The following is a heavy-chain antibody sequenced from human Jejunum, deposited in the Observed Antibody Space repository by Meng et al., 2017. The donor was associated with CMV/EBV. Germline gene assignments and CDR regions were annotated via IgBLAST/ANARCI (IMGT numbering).Heavy chain of an antibody. Sequence: GSVSSGSYYWNWSRQPPGKGLDWLGYIYYSGSTTYNPSLKSRVTISVDTSKNQFSLKLSSVTAADTAVYYCARRGDFLSKNALDIWGQGTMVTVSS. V-gene: IGHV4-61*07. J-gene: IGHJ3*02. D-gene: IGHD3-3*01. CDR1: GSVSSGSYY. CDR3: ARRGDFLSKNALDI. CDR2: IYYSGST.